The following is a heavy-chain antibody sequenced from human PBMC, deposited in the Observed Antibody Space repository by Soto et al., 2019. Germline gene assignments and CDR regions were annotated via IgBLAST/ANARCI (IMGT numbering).Heavy chain of an antibody. Sequence: SGPTLGNPTQTLTLTCSFSGFSLTTSGVGVGCIRQPPGKALEWLSLIYWNDEKRYSPSLKSRLTITKDTSRNQVVLTMTNMDPMDTATYYCAHRLRWLANFDYCGQGTLVTVSS. V-gene: IGHV2-5*01. CDR3: AHRLRWLANFDY. D-gene: IGHD6-19*01. J-gene: IGHJ4*02. CDR1: GFSLTTSGVG. CDR2: IYWNDEK.